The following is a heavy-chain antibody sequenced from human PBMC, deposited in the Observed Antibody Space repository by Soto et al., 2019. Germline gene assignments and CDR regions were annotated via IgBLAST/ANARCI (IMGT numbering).Heavy chain of an antibody. Sequence: SGPTLVNPTQTLTLTCTFSGFSLSTSGMCVSWIRQPPGKALEWLALIDWDDDKYYSTSLKTRLTISKDTSKNQVVLTMTNMDPVDTATYYCARMGNYYDSSGYYYFDYWGQGTLVTVSS. CDR2: IDWDDDK. J-gene: IGHJ4*02. V-gene: IGHV2-70*01. CDR1: GFSLSTSGMC. CDR3: ARMGNYYDSSGYYYFDY. D-gene: IGHD3-22*01.